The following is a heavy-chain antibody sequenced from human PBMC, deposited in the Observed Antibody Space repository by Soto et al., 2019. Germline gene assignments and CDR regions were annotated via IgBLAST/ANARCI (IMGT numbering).Heavy chain of an antibody. CDR2: ISSNGGST. J-gene: IGHJ6*02. D-gene: IGHD6-13*01. V-gene: IGHV3-64D*08. CDR1: GFTFSSYA. CDR3: VKGLASSSWYSPYYYYGMDV. Sequence: GGSLRLSCSASGFTFSSYAMHWVRQAPGKGLEYVSAISSNGGSTYYADSVKGRFTISRDNSKNTPYLQMSSLRAEDTAVYYCVKGLASSSWYSPYYYYGMDVWGQGTTVTVSS.